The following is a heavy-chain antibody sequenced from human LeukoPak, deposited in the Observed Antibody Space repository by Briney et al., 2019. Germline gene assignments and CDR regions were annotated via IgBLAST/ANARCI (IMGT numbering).Heavy chain of an antibody. J-gene: IGHJ5*02. CDR1: GYTFTGYY. V-gene: IGHV1-2*02. D-gene: IGHD2-2*01. CDR2: INPNSGGT. CDR3: ARVVGYCSSTSCLNWFDP. Sequence: ASVKVSCKASGYTFTGYYMHWVRQAPGQGLEWMGWINPNSGGTNYAQKFQGRVTMTRDTSISTAYMELSRLRSDDTAVYYCARVVGYCSSTSCLNWFDPWGQGTLVTVSS.